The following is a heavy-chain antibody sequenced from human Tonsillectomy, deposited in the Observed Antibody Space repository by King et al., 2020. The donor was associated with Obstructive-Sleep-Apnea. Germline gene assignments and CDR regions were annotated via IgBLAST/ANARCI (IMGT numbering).Heavy chain of an antibody. V-gene: IGHV3-23*04. Sequence: VQLVESGGGLVQPGGSLRLSCAASGFTFSNFAMNWVRQAPGKGPEWVSSITGSGASTYYADYVKGRLTISRDNFKDALYLQMSSLRGEDTAVYYCAKSLGGFPYYYGMDVWGQGTTVTVSS. CDR3: AKSLGGFPYYYGMDV. J-gene: IGHJ6*02. CDR2: ITGSGAST. CDR1: GFTFSNFA.